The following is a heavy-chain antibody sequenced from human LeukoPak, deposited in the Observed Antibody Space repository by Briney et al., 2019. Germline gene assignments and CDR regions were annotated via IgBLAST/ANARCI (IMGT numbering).Heavy chain of an antibody. D-gene: IGHD3-22*01. Sequence: PGRSLRLSCAASGFTSNRNGMHWVRQAPGKGLEWVALIWFDGSREYYGDSVKGRFIISRDNSKNTLYLQMNSLRAEDTAVYYCARWLSYKIDSNGFLDYWGQGTLVTVSS. J-gene: IGHJ4*02. V-gene: IGHV3-33*01. CDR3: ARWLSYKIDSNGFLDY. CDR2: IWFDGSRE. CDR1: GFTSNRNG.